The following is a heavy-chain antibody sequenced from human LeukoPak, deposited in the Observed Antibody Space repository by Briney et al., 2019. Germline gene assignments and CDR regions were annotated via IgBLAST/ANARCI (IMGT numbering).Heavy chain of an antibody. CDR1: GFTFSSYS. CDR2: ISTSSSYI. Sequence: GGSLRLSCAASGFTFSSYSMNWVRQAPGKGLEWVSSISTSSSYIYYADSVKGRFTISRDNAKNSLYLQMNSLRAEDTAVYYCARGGNKYCSGGSCYFDYWGQGTLVTVSS. V-gene: IGHV3-21*01. CDR3: ARGGNKYCSGGSCYFDY. D-gene: IGHD2-15*01. J-gene: IGHJ4*02.